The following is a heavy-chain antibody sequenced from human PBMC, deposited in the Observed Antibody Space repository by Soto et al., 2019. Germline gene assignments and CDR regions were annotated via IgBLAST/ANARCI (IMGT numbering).Heavy chain of an antibody. CDR3: ARISAYGDFADAFDI. J-gene: IGHJ3*02. CDR1: GFTFSSYS. V-gene: IGHV3-21*01. CDR2: ISSSSSYI. Sequence: GGSLRLSCAASGFTFSSYSMNWVRQAPGKGLEWVSSISSSSSYIYYADSVKGRFTISRDNAKNSLYLQMNSLRAEDTAVYYCARISAYGDFADAFDIWGQGTMVTVSS. D-gene: IGHD4-17*01.